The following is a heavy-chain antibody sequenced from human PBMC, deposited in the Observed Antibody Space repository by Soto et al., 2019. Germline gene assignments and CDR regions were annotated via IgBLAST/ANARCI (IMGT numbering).Heavy chain of an antibody. CDR1: GFTFSSYA. J-gene: IGHJ6*02. CDR2: ISYDGSNK. D-gene: IGHD1-1*01. CDR3: ARDRLRYNWNDFPYYYYGMDV. V-gene: IGHV3-30-3*01. Sequence: ESGGVVVQPGRSLRLSCAASGFTFSSYAMHWVRQAPGTGLEWVAVISYDGSNKYYADSVKGRFTISRDNSKNTLYLQMNSLRAEDTAVYYCARDRLRYNWNDFPYYYYGMDVWGQGTTVTVSS.